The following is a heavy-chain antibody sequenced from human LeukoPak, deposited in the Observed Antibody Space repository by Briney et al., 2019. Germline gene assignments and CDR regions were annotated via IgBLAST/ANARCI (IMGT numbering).Heavy chain of an antibody. Sequence: ASVNVSCKASGYTFTSYGISWVRQAPGQGLEWMGWISAYNGNTNYAQKLQGRVTMTTDTSTSTAYMELRSLRSDDTAVYYCARDPGYSSSWYPYYFDYWGQGTLVTVSS. V-gene: IGHV1-18*01. J-gene: IGHJ4*02. D-gene: IGHD6-13*01. CDR1: GYTFTSYG. CDR2: ISAYNGNT. CDR3: ARDPGYSSSWYPYYFDY.